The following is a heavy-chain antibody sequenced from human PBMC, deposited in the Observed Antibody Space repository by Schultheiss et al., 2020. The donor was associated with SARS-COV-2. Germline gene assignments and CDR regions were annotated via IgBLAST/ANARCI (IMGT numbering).Heavy chain of an antibody. CDR1: GFTFSSYS. CDR2: ISSSSSTI. V-gene: IGHV3-48*04. Sequence: GGSLRLSCAASGFTFSSYSMYWVRQAPGKGLEWVSYISSSSSTIYYADSVKGRFTISRDNAKNSLYLQMNSLRAEDTAVYYCARARITIFGVVITLNNYYMDVWGKGTTVTVAS. CDR3: ARARITIFGVVITLNNYYMDV. J-gene: IGHJ6*03. D-gene: IGHD3-3*01.